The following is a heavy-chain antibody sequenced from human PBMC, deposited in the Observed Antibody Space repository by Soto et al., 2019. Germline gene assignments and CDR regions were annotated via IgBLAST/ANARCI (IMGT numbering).Heavy chain of an antibody. CDR1: GGSISSYY. Sequence: SETLSLTCTVSGGSISSYYWSWIRQPPGKGLEWIGYIYYSGSTNYNPSLKSRVTISVDTSKNQFSLKLSSVTAADTAVYYCARHGPRPAGYFDYWGQGTLVTVSS. CDR2: IYYSGST. V-gene: IGHV4-59*08. J-gene: IGHJ4*02. D-gene: IGHD3-10*01. CDR3: ARHGPRPAGYFDY.